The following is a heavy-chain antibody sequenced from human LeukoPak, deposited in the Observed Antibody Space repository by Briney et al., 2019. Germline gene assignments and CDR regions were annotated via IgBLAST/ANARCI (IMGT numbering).Heavy chain of an antibody. Sequence: GGSLRLSCAASGFTFSDYYMSWIRQAPGKGLEGVSYICSSGSTIYHADSVKGRFTISRDNAKNSLYLQMNSLRAEDTAVYYCARDAVVQQQLDYYYGMDVWGQGTTITVSS. V-gene: IGHV3-11*01. D-gene: IGHD6-13*01. CDR3: ARDAVVQQQLDYYYGMDV. CDR2: ICSSGSTI. J-gene: IGHJ6*02. CDR1: GFTFSDYY.